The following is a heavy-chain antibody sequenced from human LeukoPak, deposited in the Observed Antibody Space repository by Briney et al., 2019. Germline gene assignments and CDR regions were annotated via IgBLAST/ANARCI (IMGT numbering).Heavy chain of an antibody. CDR2: IYTSGST. V-gene: IGHV4-4*07. CDR3: ARVLKLIGYERMSGYAFDI. D-gene: IGHD2-8*01. CDR1: GGSISSYY. J-gene: IGHJ3*02. Sequence: PSETLSLTCTVSGGSISSYYWSWIRQPAGKGLEWIGRIYTSGSTNYNPSLKSRVTISVDTSKNQFSLKLSSVTAADTAVYYCARVLKLIGYERMSGYAFDIWGQGTMVTVSS.